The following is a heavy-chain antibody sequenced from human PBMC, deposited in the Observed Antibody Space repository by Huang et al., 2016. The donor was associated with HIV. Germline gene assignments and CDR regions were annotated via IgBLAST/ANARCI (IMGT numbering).Heavy chain of an antibody. J-gene: IGHJ4*02. Sequence: QVQLVQSGAEVKKPGSSVKVSCKASGGTFSSSAISWVRQAPGKGLEGMGWISPNFGTANYAQKFQGRVTITADESTSTAYMELSSLRSEDTAVYYCARARGYYDSSVSYYFDYWGQGTLVTVSS. CDR1: GGTFSSSA. CDR2: ISPNFGTA. D-gene: IGHD3-22*01. V-gene: IGHV1-69*13. CDR3: ARARGYYDSSVSYYFDY.